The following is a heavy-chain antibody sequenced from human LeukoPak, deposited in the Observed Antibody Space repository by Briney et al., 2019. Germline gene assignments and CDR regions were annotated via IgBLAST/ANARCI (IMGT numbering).Heavy chain of an antibody. Sequence: AGSLRLSCAASGFTFSSYAMSWVRQAPGKGLEWVSAISASGGSTYYADSVKGRFTISRDYSKNTLYLQMNSLRAEDTAVYYCAKEALAYCGGDCYSYYFDYWGQGTLVTVSS. V-gene: IGHV3-23*01. CDR2: ISASGGST. CDR3: AKEALAYCGGDCYSYYFDY. D-gene: IGHD2-21*01. J-gene: IGHJ4*02. CDR1: GFTFSSYA.